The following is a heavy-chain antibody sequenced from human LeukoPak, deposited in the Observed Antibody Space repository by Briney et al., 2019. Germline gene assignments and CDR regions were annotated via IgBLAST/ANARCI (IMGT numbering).Heavy chain of an antibody. CDR2: ISAYNGNT. V-gene: IGHV1-18*01. Sequence: GASVKVSCKASGYTFTSYGISWVRQAPGQGLEWMGWISAYNGNTNYAQKLQGRVTMTTDTSTSTAYMELRSLRSDDTAVNYCARDGADYYGSGSYSDYYYGMDVWGQGTTVTVSS. CDR3: ARDGADYYGSGSYSDYYYGMDV. J-gene: IGHJ6*02. CDR1: GYTFTSYG. D-gene: IGHD3-10*01.